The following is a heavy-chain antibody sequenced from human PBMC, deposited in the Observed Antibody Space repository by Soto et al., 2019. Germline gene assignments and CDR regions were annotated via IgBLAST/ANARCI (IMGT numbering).Heavy chain of an antibody. J-gene: IGHJ4*02. CDR3: AKHTGYGDYSYFDY. Sequence: GGSLRLSCAASGFTFSSYGMHWVRQAPGKGLEWVAVISYDGSNKYYADSVKGRFTISRDNSKNTLYLQMNSLRAEDTAVYYCAKHTGYGDYSYFDYWGQGTLVTVSS. V-gene: IGHV3-30*18. CDR1: GFTFSSYG. CDR2: ISYDGSNK. D-gene: IGHD4-17*01.